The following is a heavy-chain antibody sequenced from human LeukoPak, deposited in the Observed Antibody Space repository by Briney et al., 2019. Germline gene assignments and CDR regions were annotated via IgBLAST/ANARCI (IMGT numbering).Heavy chain of an antibody. J-gene: IGHJ4*02. D-gene: IGHD2-15*01. V-gene: IGHV4-4*07. CDR3: ARGLARVVDPARYFDY. Sequence: PSETLSLTCTVSGGSISSHYWTWIRQPAGKGLEWIGRIYSSGNTNYNPSLKSRVTMSLDTSKNQFSLKLTSVTAADTAVYYCARGLARVVDPARYFDYWGQGTLVTVSS. CDR2: IYSSGNT. CDR1: GGSISSHY.